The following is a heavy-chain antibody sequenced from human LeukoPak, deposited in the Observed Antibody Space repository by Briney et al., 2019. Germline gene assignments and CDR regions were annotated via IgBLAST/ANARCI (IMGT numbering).Heavy chain of an antibody. J-gene: IGHJ6*03. CDR2: INHSGST. Sequence: SETLSLTCAVYGGSFSGYHWSWIRQPPGKGLEWIGEINHSGSTNYNPSLKSRVTISVDTSKNQFSLKLSSVTAADTAVYYCARGRITIFGVVIYYYYYMDVWGKWTTVTVSS. D-gene: IGHD3-3*01. CDR3: ARGRITIFGVVIYYYYYMDV. CDR1: GGSFSGYH. V-gene: IGHV4-34*01.